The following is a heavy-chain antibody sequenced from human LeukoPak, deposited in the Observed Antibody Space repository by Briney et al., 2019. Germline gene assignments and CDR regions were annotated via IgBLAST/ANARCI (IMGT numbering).Heavy chain of an antibody. CDR1: GFTFSSYG. J-gene: IGHJ4*02. V-gene: IGHV3-30*03. CDR2: ISYDGSNK. D-gene: IGHD2-2*01. Sequence: GGSLRLSCAASGFTFSSYGMHWVRQAPGKGLEWVAVISYDGSNKYYADSVKGRFTISRDNSKNTLYLQMNSLRAEDTAVYYCARELLRVGYCSSTSCPGDWSQGTLVTVSS. CDR3: ARELLRVGYCSSTSCPGD.